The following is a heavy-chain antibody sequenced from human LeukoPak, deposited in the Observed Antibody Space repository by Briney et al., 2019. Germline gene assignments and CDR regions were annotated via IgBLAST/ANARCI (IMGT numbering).Heavy chain of an antibody. CDR2: IYYSGST. CDR1: GGSISSYY. CDR3: ARGGYYGSGNDFRFDP. J-gene: IGHJ5*02. V-gene: IGHV4-59*01. D-gene: IGHD3-10*01. Sequence: SETLSLTCTVSGGSISSYYWSWFRQPPGKGLEWVGYIYYSGSTNYNPSLKSRVTISVDTSKNQFSLKLSSVTPADTAVYYCARGGYYGSGNDFRFDPWGQGTLVTVSS.